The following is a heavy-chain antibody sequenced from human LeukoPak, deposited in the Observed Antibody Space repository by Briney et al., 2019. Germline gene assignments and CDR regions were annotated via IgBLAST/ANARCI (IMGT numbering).Heavy chain of an antibody. CDR2: IYYSGST. CDR1: GGSISSGGYY. Sequence: SETLSLTCTVSGGSISSGGYYWSWIRQHPGKGLEWIGYIYYSGSTYYNPSLKSRVTISVDTSKNQFSLKLSSVTAADTAVYYCARGYCSSTSCYTVWFDPWGQGTLVTVSS. D-gene: IGHD2-2*02. J-gene: IGHJ5*02. CDR3: ARGYCSSTSCYTVWFDP. V-gene: IGHV4-31*03.